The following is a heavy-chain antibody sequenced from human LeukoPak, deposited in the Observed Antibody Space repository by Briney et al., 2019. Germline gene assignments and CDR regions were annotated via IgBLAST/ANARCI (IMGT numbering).Heavy chain of an antibody. CDR3: ARGRGYSSSSTDMDV. D-gene: IGHD6-6*01. CDR2: ISSGSSFI. J-gene: IGHJ6*02. V-gene: IGHV3-21*06. CDR1: GFTFSSYS. Sequence: GGSLRLSCAASGFTFSSYSMNWVRQAPGKGLEWVSSISSGSSFIYYADSVKGRFTISRDNAENSLYLQMNSLRAEDTAVYYCARGRGYSSSSTDMDVWGRGTTVTVSS.